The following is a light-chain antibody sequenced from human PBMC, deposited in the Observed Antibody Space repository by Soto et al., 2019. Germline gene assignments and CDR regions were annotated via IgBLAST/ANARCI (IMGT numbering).Light chain of an antibody. Sequence: EIVMTQSPATLSVSPGERATLSCRASQSVRSNLAWYQQKPGQAPRLLIHGASSRATGIPDRFSGSGSETEFTLTISSLQSEDFAVYYCQQYHDWPPWTFGQGTKVEIK. CDR1: QSVRSN. CDR2: GAS. CDR3: QQYHDWPPWT. J-gene: IGKJ1*01. V-gene: IGKV3-15*01.